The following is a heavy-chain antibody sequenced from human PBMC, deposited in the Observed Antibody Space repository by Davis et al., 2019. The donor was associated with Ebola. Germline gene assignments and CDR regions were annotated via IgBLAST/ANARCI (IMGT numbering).Heavy chain of an antibody. J-gene: IGHJ4*02. CDR2: IYYSGST. CDR1: GGSISSGGYY. Sequence: MPSETLSLTCTVSGGSISSGGYYWSWIRQPPGKGLEWIGSIYYSGSTYYNPSLKSRVTISVDTSKNQFSLKLSSVTAADTAVYYCAISGYSSSWSREDYWGQGTLVTVSS. CDR3: AISGYSSSWSREDY. D-gene: IGHD6-13*01. V-gene: IGHV4-39*01.